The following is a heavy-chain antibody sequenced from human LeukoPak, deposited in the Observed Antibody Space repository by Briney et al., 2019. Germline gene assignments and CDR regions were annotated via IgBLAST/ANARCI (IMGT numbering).Heavy chain of an antibody. CDR2: INHSGST. D-gene: IGHD3-22*01. Sequence: SETLSLTCAVYGGSFSGYYWSWIRQPPGKGLEWIGEINHSGSTNYNPSLKSRVTISVDTSKNQFSLKLSSVTAADTAVYYCAKATYYYDSSGNRETFDYWGQGTLVTVSS. J-gene: IGHJ4*02. V-gene: IGHV4-34*01. CDR3: AKATYYYDSSGNRETFDY. CDR1: GGSFSGYY.